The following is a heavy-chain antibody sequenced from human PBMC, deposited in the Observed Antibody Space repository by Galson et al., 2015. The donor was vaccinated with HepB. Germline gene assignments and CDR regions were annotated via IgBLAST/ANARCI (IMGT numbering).Heavy chain of an antibody. CDR1: GYIFTSSG. Sequence: SVKVSCKASGYIFTSSGISWVRQAPGKGLEWMGWIYGFNGNTNYAQRLQGRVTMTTDTSTTTAYMELRRLTSDDTAVYYGARGGGYANAFDIWGQGTMVTVSS. CDR3: ARGGGYANAFDI. CDR2: IYGFNGNT. J-gene: IGHJ3*02. D-gene: IGHD6-19*01. V-gene: IGHV1-18*01.